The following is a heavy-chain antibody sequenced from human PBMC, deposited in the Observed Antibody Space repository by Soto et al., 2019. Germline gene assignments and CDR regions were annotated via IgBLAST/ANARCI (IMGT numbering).Heavy chain of an antibody. D-gene: IGHD3-3*01. J-gene: IGHJ6*02. CDR1: GFTFNDYF. CDR3: AGGGITAFGVVTLFYYYGLDV. V-gene: IGHV3-11*06. CDR2: ISGNSAYT. Sequence: QVQLVESGGDLVKPGESLRLSCAASGFTFNDYFMTWIRQAPGKGLEWVSYISGNSAYTNYADSVKGRFTISRDNAENSLYLQMDSLRAEDTAVYYCAGGGITAFGVVTLFYYYGLDVWGQGTTVTVS.